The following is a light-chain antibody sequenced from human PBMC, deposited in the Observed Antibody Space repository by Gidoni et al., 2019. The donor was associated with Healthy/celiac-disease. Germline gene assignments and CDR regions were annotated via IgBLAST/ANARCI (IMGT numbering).Light chain of an antibody. Sequence: DPVMSPSRDSLAVILGERVPINFKSSQCVLYSSNNKNYLAWYQQKPGQPPKLLIYWASTRESGSRDRFSASESGPDVWLSVSCLRARDSTVYYCHQESCPRYTFGQXTKLEIK. CDR3: HQESCPRYT. J-gene: IGKJ2*01. V-gene: IGKV4-1*01. CDR1: QCVLYSSNNKNY. CDR2: WAS.